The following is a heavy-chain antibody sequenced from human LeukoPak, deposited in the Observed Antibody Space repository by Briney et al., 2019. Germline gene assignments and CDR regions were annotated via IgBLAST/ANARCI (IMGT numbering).Heavy chain of an antibody. CDR3: ARYGDPRDWYFDL. J-gene: IGHJ2*01. D-gene: IGHD4-17*01. CDR2: IYSGGST. V-gene: IGHV3-53*04. CDR1: GFTVSSNY. Sequence: GGSLRLSCAASGFTVSSNYMSWVRQAPGKGLEWVSVIYSGGSTYYADSVKRRFTISRHNSKNTLYLQMNSLRAEDTAVYYCARYGDPRDWYFDLWGRGTLVTVSS.